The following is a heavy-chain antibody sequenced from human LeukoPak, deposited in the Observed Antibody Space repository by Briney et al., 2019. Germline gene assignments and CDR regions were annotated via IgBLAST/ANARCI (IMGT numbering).Heavy chain of an antibody. CDR2: IIPILGIA. CDR3: ARSRGPGGYFDY. J-gene: IGHJ4*02. Sequence: GASVKVSCKAPGGTFSSYAISWVRQAPGQGLEWMGRIIPILGIAKYAQKFQGRVTITADKSTSTAYMELSSLRSEDTAVYYCARSRGPGGYFDYWGQGTLVTVSS. D-gene: IGHD3-10*01. CDR1: GGTFSSYA. V-gene: IGHV1-69*04.